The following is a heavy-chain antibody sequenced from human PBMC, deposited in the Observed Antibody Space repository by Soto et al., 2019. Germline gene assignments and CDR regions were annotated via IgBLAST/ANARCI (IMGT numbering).Heavy chain of an antibody. D-gene: IGHD2-21*01. CDR3: ARDPRFRGHDAFDI. J-gene: IGHJ3*02. V-gene: IGHV4-59*01. CDR1: GGSISSYY. Sequence: SETLSLTCTVSGGSISSYYWSWIRQPPGKGLEWIGYIYYSGSTNCNPSLKSRVTISVDTSENQFSLKLSSVTAADTAVYYCARDPRFRGHDAFDIWGQGTMVTVSS. CDR2: IYYSGST.